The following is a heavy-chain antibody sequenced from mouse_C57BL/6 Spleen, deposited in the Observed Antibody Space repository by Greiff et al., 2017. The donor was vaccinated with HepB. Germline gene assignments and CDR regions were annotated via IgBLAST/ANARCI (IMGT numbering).Heavy chain of an antibody. CDR2: ISDGGSYT. V-gene: IGHV5-4*01. Sequence: EVKLVESGGGLVKPGGSLKLSCAASGFTFSSYAMSWVRQTPEKRLEWVATISDGGSYTYYPDNVKGRFTISRDNAKNNLYLQMSHLKSEDTAMYYCARDGGDVGYFDYWGHGPTLTVSS. CDR1: GFTFSSYA. D-gene: IGHD2-13*01. J-gene: IGHJ2*01. CDR3: ARDGGDVGYFDY.